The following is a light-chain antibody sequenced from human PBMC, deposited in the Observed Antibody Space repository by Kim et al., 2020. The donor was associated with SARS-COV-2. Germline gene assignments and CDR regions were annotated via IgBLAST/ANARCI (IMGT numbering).Light chain of an antibody. V-gene: IGLV1-44*01. Sequence: QSVLTQPPSASGTPGQNVTISCSGSSSNIGSNTVDWYRQLPGTAPKLVIYANNQRPSGVPDRFSASKSGTSASLAISGLQSEDEAHYYCVAWDDSLNGPNWVFGGGTQLTVL. J-gene: IGLJ3*02. CDR1: SSNIGSNT. CDR2: ANN. CDR3: VAWDDSLNGPNWV.